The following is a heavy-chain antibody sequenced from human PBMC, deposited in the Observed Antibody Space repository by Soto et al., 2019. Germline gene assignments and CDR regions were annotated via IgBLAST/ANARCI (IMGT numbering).Heavy chain of an antibody. Sequence: QVQLVESGGGVVQPGRSLRLSCAASGFTFSSYAMHWVRQAPGKGLEWVAVISYDGSNKYYADSVKGRFTISRDNSKNSLYLQMTSLRAEDTAVYYCARDVIAARPGPVDYWGQGTLVTVSS. D-gene: IGHD6-6*01. J-gene: IGHJ4*02. CDR2: ISYDGSNK. CDR1: GFTFSSYA. V-gene: IGHV3-30-3*01. CDR3: ARDVIAARPGPVDY.